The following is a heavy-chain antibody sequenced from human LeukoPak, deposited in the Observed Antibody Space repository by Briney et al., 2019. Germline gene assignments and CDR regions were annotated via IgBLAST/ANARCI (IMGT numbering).Heavy chain of an antibody. D-gene: IGHD2-21*02. Sequence: ESLQTSCQGSGYRFSNYWIGWVRQMPGQGLEWMGIIYPGDYETRYSPSFQGLVTISVDKSISTAYLQWSSLKASDTAMYYCAIPPGYCGNDCSFDHWGQGTLVTVSS. V-gene: IGHV5-51*01. J-gene: IGHJ4*02. CDR1: GYRFSNYW. CDR3: AIPPGYCGNDCSFDH. CDR2: IYPGDYET.